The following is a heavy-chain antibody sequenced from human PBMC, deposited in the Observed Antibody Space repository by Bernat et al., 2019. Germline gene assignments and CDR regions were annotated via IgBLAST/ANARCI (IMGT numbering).Heavy chain of an antibody. CDR1: GFSLITSGMR. Sequence: QVTLKESGPALVKPTQTLTLTCSFSGFSLITSGMRVNWIRQPPGKALEWVARIDWDDEKFYTTPLKTRLTISKDASRNQVVLTMTNMDPLDTATYYCTRMCEDASGLIEYWGQGIPVTVSS. D-gene: IGHD3-10*01. CDR2: IDWDDEK. J-gene: IGHJ4*02. V-gene: IGHV2-70*04. CDR3: TRMCEDASGLIEY.